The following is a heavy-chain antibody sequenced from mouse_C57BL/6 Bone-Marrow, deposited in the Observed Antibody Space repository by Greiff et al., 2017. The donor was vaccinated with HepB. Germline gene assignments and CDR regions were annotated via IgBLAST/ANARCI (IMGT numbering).Heavy chain of an antibody. CDR3: AKIYYGYSYAMDY. CDR1: GYSFTSYY. D-gene: IGHD2-2*01. Sequence: QVQLKESGPELVKPGASVKISCKASGYSFTSYYIHWVKQRPGQGLEWIGWIYPGSGNTKYNEKFKGKATLTADTSSSTAYMQLSSLTSEDSAVYYCAKIYYGYSYAMDYWGQGTSVTVSS. V-gene: IGHV1-66*01. CDR2: IYPGSGNT. J-gene: IGHJ4*01.